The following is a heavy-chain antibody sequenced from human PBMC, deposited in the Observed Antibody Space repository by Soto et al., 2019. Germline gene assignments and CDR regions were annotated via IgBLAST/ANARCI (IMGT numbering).Heavy chain of an antibody. Sequence: PSETLSLTCAVSGYPISSGYYWGWIRQPPGKGLEWIGIIHHSGSTYYNPSLRSRITISVDTTKNQFSLKMPSVTAADTAVYYCARSSGYVPGGYWRQRILVTVSS. CDR1: GYPISSGYY. CDR3: ARSSGYVPGGY. V-gene: IGHV4-38-2*01. D-gene: IGHD5-12*01. J-gene: IGHJ4*02. CDR2: IHHSGST.